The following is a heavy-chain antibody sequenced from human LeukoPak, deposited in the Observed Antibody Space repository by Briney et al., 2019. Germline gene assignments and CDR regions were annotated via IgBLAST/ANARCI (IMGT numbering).Heavy chain of an antibody. CDR2: ISTGDIK. J-gene: IGHJ3*01. V-gene: IGHV3-48*03. CDR1: RFTFSSYE. D-gene: IGHD5-18*01. CDR3: AREDTVDAFDH. Sequence: RGSLRLSCAASRFTFSSYEMNWVRQAPGKGLEWVSYISTGDIKYYSDSVKGRFTISRDNAKNSLYLQMSSLRVEDTAIYFCAREDTVDAFDHWGQGTMVTVTS.